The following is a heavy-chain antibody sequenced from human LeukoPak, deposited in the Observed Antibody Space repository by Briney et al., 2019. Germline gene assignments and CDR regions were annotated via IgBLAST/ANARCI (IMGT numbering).Heavy chain of an antibody. J-gene: IGHJ4*02. CDR1: GFTFSSYA. CDR3: AKDLLAAAVLYYFDY. CDR2: ISGSGGST. Sequence: GGSLRLSCAASGFTFSSYAMSWVRQAPGKGPEWVSAISGSGGSTYYADSVKGRFTISRDNSKNTLYLQMNSLRAEDTAVYYCAKDLLAAAVLYYFDYWGQGTLATVSS. D-gene: IGHD6-13*01. V-gene: IGHV3-23*01.